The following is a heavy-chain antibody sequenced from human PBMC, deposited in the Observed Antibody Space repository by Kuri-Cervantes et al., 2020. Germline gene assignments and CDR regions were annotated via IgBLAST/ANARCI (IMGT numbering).Heavy chain of an antibody. J-gene: IGHJ4*02. Sequence: GSLRLSCAASGFTFSSYAMHWVRQPPGKGLEWIGSIYYNGNTYYNPSLKSRVTISADTSKNQFSLKLSSVTAADTAMYYCARNYPFDYWGQGTLVTVSS. CDR2: IYYNGNT. D-gene: IGHD3-10*01. CDR1: GFTFSSYAMH. V-gene: IGHV4-39*01. CDR3: ARNYPFDY.